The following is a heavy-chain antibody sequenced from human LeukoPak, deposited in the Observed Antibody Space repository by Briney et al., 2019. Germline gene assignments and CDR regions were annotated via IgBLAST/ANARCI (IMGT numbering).Heavy chain of an antibody. D-gene: IGHD2-8*01. Sequence: GGSLRLSCAASRFTFSTYAMHWVRQAPGKGLEWVTIISYDGSEKYYADSVKGRFTISRDNSKNTLYLQMNSLRAEHTAVYYCAQTSLMVYAHDYWGQGTLVTVSS. CDR1: RFTFSTYA. CDR2: ISYDGSEK. V-gene: IGHV3-30*18. J-gene: IGHJ4*02. CDR3: AQTSLMVYAHDY.